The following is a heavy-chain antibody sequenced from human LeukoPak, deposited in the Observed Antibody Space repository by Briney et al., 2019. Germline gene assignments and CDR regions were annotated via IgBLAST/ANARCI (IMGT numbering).Heavy chain of an antibody. CDR2: ISSSDSTI. CDR3: ARDNDYGDPDY. V-gene: IGHV3-48*03. CDR1: GFIFSSYE. Sequence: GGSLRLSCAASGFIFSSYEMNWVRQAPGKGLEWVSYISSSDSTISYADSVRGRFTISRDNAGNSLYLQMNSLRAEDTAVYYCARDNDYGDPDYWGQGTLVTVSS. J-gene: IGHJ4*02. D-gene: IGHD4-17*01.